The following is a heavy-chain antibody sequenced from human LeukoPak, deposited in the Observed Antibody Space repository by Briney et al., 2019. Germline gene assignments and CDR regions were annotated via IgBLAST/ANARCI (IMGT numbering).Heavy chain of an antibody. D-gene: IGHD3-22*01. CDR2: VKQDVGEK. J-gene: IGHJ4*02. V-gene: IGHV3-7*01. CDR3: AKDEDRGVYYDSSGYYSPDY. Sequence: PGGSLRLSCAASGFTFSSYWMHWVRQAPGKGLEWVASVKQDVGEKYYVDSVKGRFTISRDNAKNSLSLHMNSLRAEDTAVYYCAKDEDRGVYYDSSGYYSPDYWGQGTLVTVSS. CDR1: GFTFSSYW.